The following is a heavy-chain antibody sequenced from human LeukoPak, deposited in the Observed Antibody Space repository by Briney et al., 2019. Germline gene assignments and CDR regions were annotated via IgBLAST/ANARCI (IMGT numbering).Heavy chain of an antibody. CDR3: ARTDSSSWTKNAFDI. Sequence: SETLSLTCTVSGGSISSNYWSWIRQPPGKGLEWIGYIHQSGSTYYNPSLTSRVTISGDRSKNQFSLKLNSVTVADTAVYFCARTDSSSWTKNAFDIWGQGTMVTVSS. CDR1: GGSISSNY. CDR2: IHQSGST. D-gene: IGHD6-13*01. V-gene: IGHV4-59*12. J-gene: IGHJ3*02.